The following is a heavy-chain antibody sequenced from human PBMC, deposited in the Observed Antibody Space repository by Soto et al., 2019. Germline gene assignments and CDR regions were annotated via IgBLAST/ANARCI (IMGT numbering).Heavy chain of an antibody. J-gene: IGHJ3*02. Sequence: ASVKVSCKASGYTFTSYDINWVRQATGQGLEWMGWMNPNSGNTGYAQKFQGRVTMTRNTSISTAYMELSSLRSEDTAVYYCARVGICSRTSCYGFDIWGPGTLVTVSS. V-gene: IGHV1-8*01. CDR2: MNPNSGNT. D-gene: IGHD2-2*01. CDR1: GYTFTSYD. CDR3: ARVGICSRTSCYGFDI.